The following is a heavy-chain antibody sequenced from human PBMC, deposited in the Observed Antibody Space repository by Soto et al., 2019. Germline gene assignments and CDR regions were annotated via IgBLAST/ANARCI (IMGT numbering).Heavy chain of an antibody. J-gene: IGHJ4*01. CDR3: AQNSGWFTD. Sequence: GGSLRLPCVASGFTFSNNDRTCVRQAPGKGLEWVSTIDGTSTFSNYADFVEGPFTISRYNCRNTVFLQMNSLRADDTAVYYCAQNSGWFTDWGPGTLVNVSS. CDR2: IDGTSTFS. D-gene: IGHD6-19*01. V-gene: IGHV3-23*05. CDR1: GFTFSNND.